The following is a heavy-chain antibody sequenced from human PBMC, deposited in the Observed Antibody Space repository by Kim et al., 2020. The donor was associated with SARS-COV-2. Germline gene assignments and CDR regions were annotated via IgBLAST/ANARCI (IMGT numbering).Heavy chain of an antibody. Sequence: PSRKSRVTISVDTSKTQFSLKLSSVTAADTAVYYCARDVAAAGTEYFDLWGRGTLVTVSS. CDR3: ARDVAAAGTEYFDL. D-gene: IGHD6-13*01. J-gene: IGHJ2*01. V-gene: IGHV4-59*01.